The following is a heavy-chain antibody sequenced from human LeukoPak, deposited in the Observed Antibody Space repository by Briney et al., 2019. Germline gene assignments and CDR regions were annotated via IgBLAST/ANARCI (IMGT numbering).Heavy chain of an antibody. CDR1: GGSMSDYY. CDR2: IHTSGTT. D-gene: IGHD2-8*01. J-gene: IGHJ4*02. Sequence: PSETLSLTCTVSGGSMSDYYWSFIRQSAGTGLEWLGRIHTSGTTWYNPSLKSRVTLSVDASKNQFSLKLSSVTAADTAVYYCARGLKPYCTNGVCYTGDFWGQGTLVTVSP. V-gene: IGHV4-4*07. CDR3: ARGLKPYCTNGVCYTGDF.